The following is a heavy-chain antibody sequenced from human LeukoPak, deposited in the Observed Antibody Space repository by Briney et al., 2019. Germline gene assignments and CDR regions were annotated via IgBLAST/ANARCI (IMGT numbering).Heavy chain of an antibody. V-gene: IGHV3-21*01. CDR3: ARDGVLFGESVYYFDY. Sequence: GGSLRLSCAASGFTFSSYSIAWVRQAPGKGLEWVSSISFSNKYIYYGDSVKGRFTISRDNAKNSVYLQMNSLRVEDTAVYYCARDGVLFGESVYYFDYWGQGALVTASS. CDR2: ISFSNKYI. J-gene: IGHJ4*02. CDR1: GFTFSSYS. D-gene: IGHD3-10*02.